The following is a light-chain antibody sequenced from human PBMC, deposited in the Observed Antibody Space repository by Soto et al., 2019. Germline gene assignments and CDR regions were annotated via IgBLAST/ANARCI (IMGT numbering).Light chain of an antibody. V-gene: IGKV1-6*01. Sequence: AIQMTQSPSSLSASVGDRVTISCRASQGIRNDLAWYQQKPGKAPKLLIFAASNLQSGVPSRFSGSGSGTDLTITISRLQPEDCATYDCLQLYNFSWTFGQGTKVDIK. CDR3: LQLYNFSWT. CDR1: QGIRND. J-gene: IGKJ1*01. CDR2: AAS.